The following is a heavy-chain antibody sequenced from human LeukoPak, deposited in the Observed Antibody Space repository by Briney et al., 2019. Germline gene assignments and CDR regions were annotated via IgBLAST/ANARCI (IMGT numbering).Heavy chain of an antibody. V-gene: IGHV1-18*01. Sequence: ASVKVSCKASGYNFISYGISWVRQAPGQGLEWMGWISGYNGNTNYVQSFQGRVTMTADRSTSTAYMELRRLTSDDTAIYYCATDIHPGLGSGASCCFDSWGQGTLVTVSS. CDR3: ATDIHPGLGSGASCCFDS. CDR2: ISGYNGNT. D-gene: IGHD2-15*01. CDR1: GYNFISYG. J-gene: IGHJ4*02.